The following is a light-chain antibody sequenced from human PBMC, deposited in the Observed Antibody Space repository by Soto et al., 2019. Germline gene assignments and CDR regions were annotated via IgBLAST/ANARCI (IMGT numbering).Light chain of an antibody. V-gene: IGLV2-11*01. CDR3: CSYAGSYTIV. CDR2: DVS. Sequence: QSALTQPRSVSGSPGQSVTISCTGTSSDVGGYNYVSWYQQHPGKAPKLMIYDVSKRRSGVPDRFSGSRSGNTASLTISGLQAEDEADYYCCSYAGSYTIVFGTGSKLTVL. CDR1: SSDVGGYNY. J-gene: IGLJ1*01.